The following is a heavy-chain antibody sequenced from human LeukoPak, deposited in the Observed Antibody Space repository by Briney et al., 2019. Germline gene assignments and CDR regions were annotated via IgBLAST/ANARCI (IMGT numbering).Heavy chain of an antibody. CDR1: GFTFSSYE. V-gene: IGHV3-20*04. J-gene: IGHJ4*02. CDR3: XXXXXXXLGELSPDRAFDY. Sequence: GGSLRLSCAASGFTFSSYEMNWVRQAPGKGLEWVSGINWNGGSTGYVDSVKGRFTISRDNAKNSLYLQMNSLRAEDTALYYCXXXXXXXLGELSPDRAFDYWGQGTLVTVSS. D-gene: IGHD3-16*02. CDR2: INWNGGST.